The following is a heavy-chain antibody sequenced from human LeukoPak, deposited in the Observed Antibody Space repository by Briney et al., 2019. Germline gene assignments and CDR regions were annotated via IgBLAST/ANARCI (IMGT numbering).Heavy chain of an antibody. CDR3: ARYSSSWYRKEYYYYYGMDV. J-gene: IGHJ6*02. Sequence: GASVKVSCKASGGTFSSNAISWVRQAPGQGLEWMGGIIPIFGTANYAQKFQGRVTITADESTSTAYMELSSLRSEDTAVYYCARYSSSWYRKEYYYYYGMDVWGQGTTVTVSS. CDR1: GGTFSSNA. V-gene: IGHV1-69*13. D-gene: IGHD6-13*01. CDR2: IIPIFGTA.